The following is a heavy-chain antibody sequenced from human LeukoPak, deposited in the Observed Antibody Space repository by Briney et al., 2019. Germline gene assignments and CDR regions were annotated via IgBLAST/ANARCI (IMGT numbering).Heavy chain of an antibody. J-gene: IGHJ4*02. CDR3: TTYPAVAENFDY. D-gene: IGHD6-19*01. CDR2: IKSKTDGGTT. Sequence: GGSLRLSCAASGFTFSNAWMSWVRQAPGKGLEWVGRIKSKTDGGTTDYAAPVKGRFTISRDDSKNTLYLQMNSLKTEDTAVYYCTTYPAVAENFDYWGQGTLVTVSS. CDR1: GFTFSNAW. V-gene: IGHV3-15*01.